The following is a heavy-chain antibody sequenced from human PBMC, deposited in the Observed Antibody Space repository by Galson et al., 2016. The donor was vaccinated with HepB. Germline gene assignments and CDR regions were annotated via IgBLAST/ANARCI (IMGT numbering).Heavy chain of an antibody. CDR1: GFTFSNYA. V-gene: IGHV3-23*01. J-gene: IGHJ3*02. D-gene: IGHD3-9*01. Sequence: SLRLSCAASGFTFSNYAMSWVRQAPGKGLEWVSGISGSGSSTYYPDSVKGRFTISRDNFKNLLYVHMNSLRAEDTAVYYCAKDRLQYFDWLFPDTFDIWGQGTLVTVSS. CDR3: AKDRLQYFDWLFPDTFDI. CDR2: ISGSGSST.